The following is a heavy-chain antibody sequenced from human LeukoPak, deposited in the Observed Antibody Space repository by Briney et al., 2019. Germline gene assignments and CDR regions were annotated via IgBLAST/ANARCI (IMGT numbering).Heavy chain of an antibody. J-gene: IGHJ4*02. D-gene: IGHD3-22*01. V-gene: IGHV1-2*02. Sequence: GASVKVSCKASGYTFTGYYMHWVRQAPGQGLEWMGWINPNSGGANYAQKFQGRVTMTRDTSISTAYMELSRLRSDDTAVYYCARRSHDSSGYYSWGQGTLVTVSS. CDR1: GYTFTGYY. CDR3: ARRSHDSSGYYS. CDR2: INPNSGGA.